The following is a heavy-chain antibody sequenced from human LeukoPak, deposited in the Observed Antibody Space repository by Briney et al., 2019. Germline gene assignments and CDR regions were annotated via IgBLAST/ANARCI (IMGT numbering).Heavy chain of an antibody. D-gene: IGHD1-26*01. V-gene: IGHV1-46*01. CDR2: INPSGGST. CDR3: AITNGWELLRGAFDI. J-gene: IGHJ3*02. Sequence: ASVTVSCKASGYTFTSYYMHWVRQAPGQGLEWMGIINPSGGSTSYAQKFQGRVTMTRDTSTSTVYMELSSLRSEDTAVYYCAITNGWELLRGAFDIWGQGTMVTVSS. CDR1: GYTFTSYY.